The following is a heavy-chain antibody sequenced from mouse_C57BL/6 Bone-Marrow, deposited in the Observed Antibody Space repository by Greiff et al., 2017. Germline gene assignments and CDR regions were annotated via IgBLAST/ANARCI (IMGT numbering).Heavy chain of an antibody. CDR2: ISDGGSYT. Sequence: EVQVVESGGGLVKPGGSLKLSCAASGFTFSSYAMSWVRQTPEKRLEWVATISDGGSYTYYPDNVKGRFTISRDNAKNNLYLQMSHLKSEDTAMYYCARSGYYDYDGWYFDVWGTGTTVTVSS. J-gene: IGHJ1*03. V-gene: IGHV5-4*01. CDR1: GFTFSSYA. D-gene: IGHD2-4*01. CDR3: ARSGYYDYDGWYFDV.